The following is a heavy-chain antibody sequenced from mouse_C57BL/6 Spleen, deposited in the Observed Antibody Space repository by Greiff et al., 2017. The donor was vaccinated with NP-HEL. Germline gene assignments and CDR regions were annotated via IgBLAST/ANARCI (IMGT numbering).Heavy chain of an antibody. CDR1: GYTFTSYW. V-gene: IGHV1-69*01. J-gene: IGHJ2*01. CDR3: ARPYGNYFDY. CDR2: IDPSDSYT. Sequence: QVQLQQPGAELVMPGASVKLSCKASGYTFTSYWMHWVKQRPGQGLEWIGEIDPSDSYTNYNQKFKGKSTLTVDKSSSTAYMQLSSLTSEDSAVYYYARPYGNYFDYWGQGTTLTVSS. D-gene: IGHD2-1*01.